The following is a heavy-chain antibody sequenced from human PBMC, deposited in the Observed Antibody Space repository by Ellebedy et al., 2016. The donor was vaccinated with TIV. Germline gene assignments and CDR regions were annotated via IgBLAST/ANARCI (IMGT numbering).Heavy chain of an antibody. CDR3: ARDGGGSYPNFYYYYGMDV. J-gene: IGHJ6*02. Sequence: GGSLRLSCAASGFTFSSYWMSWVRQAPGKGLEWVSYISSGGSTIYYADSVKGRFTISRDTSKNTVFLQMNTLRAEDTAVYYCARDGGGSYPNFYYYYGMDVWGQGTTVTVSS. CDR1: GFTFSSYW. CDR2: ISSGGSTI. D-gene: IGHD1-26*01. V-gene: IGHV3-48*01.